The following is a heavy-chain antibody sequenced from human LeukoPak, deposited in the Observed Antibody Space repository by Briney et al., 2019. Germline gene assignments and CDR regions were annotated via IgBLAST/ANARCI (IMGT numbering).Heavy chain of an antibody. CDR2: IHYSGST. J-gene: IGHJ5*02. Sequence: PSETLSLTCTVSGGSISSYYWSWIRQPPGKGLEWIGYIHYSGSTNYNPSLKSRVTISVDTSKNQFSLKLGSVTAADTAVYYCARQELGINQNWFDPWGQGTLVTVSS. CDR1: GGSISSYY. D-gene: IGHD7-27*01. V-gene: IGHV4-59*01. CDR3: ARQELGINQNWFDP.